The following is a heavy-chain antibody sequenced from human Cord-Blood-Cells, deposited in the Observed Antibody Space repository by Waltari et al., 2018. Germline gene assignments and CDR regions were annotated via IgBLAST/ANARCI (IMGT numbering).Heavy chain of an antibody. CDR1: GGSFSGYY. D-gene: IGHD2-2*01. Sequence: QVQLQQWGAGLLKPSETLSLTCAVYGGSFSGYYWSWIRQPPGKGLEWLGEINHSGSTNYNPSLKSRVTISVDTSKNQFSLKLSSVTAADTAVYYCARATSLRHCSSTSCYYYYYYYMDVWGKGTTVTVSS. V-gene: IGHV4-34*01. CDR2: INHSGST. CDR3: ARATSLRHCSSTSCYYYYYYYMDV. J-gene: IGHJ6*03.